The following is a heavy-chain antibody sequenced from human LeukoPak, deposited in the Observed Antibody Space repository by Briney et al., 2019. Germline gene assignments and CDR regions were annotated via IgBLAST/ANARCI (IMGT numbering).Heavy chain of an antibody. CDR3: ARGWGSVDY. CDR1: GFTFSSYA. J-gene: IGHJ4*02. D-gene: IGHD7-27*01. Sequence: GGSLRLSCAASGFTFSSYAMHWVRQAPGKGLEWVAVIWYDGTDKYYADSVKGRFTISSDNSKSMLYLQMNSLRDEDTAVYYCARGWGSVDYWGQGTLVTVSS. CDR2: IWYDGTDK. V-gene: IGHV3-33*01.